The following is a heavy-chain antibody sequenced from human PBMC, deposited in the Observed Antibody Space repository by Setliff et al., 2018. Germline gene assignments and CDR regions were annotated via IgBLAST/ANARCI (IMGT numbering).Heavy chain of an antibody. J-gene: IGHJ6*03. CDR1: GYTFTGYA. D-gene: IGHD3-16*01. CDR3: ARGVYEYSYGYRGHYYYYMDV. V-gene: IGHV7-4-1*02. Sequence: ASVKVSCKASGYTFTGYAINWVRQAPGQGLEYLGWISTNTGNPTYVQGFTGRFVFSLDTSVSTAYLQISSLKAEDTAVYYCARGVYEYSYGYRGHYYYYMDVWGKGATVTVSS. CDR2: ISTNTGNP.